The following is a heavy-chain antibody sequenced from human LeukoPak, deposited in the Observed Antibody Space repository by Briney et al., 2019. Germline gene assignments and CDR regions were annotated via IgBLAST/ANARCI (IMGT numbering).Heavy chain of an antibody. CDR2: MKPHNGNT. CDR1: GYTFTNFD. Sequence: ASVMVSCKTSGYTFTNFDINWVRQATGQGLEWMGWMKPHNGNTGYAQKLQGRVTLTRNTSINTAYMELRSLRSEDTAMYYCSRGDFWGQGTLVTVSS. CDR3: SRGDF. V-gene: IGHV1-8*01. J-gene: IGHJ4*02.